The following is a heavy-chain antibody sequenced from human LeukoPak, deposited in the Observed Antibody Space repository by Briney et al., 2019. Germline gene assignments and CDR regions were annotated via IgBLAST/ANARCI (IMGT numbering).Heavy chain of an antibody. CDR2: ISSSSSYI. V-gene: IGHV3-21*01. J-gene: IGHJ6*02. CDR3: ARYYDFWSGYYTGYYYYGMDV. CDR1: GFTFSTFH. Sequence: GGSLRLSCTASGFTFSTFHVHWVRQAPGKGLEWVSSISSSSSYIYYADSVKGRFTISRDNAKNSLYLQMNSLRAEDTAVYYCARYYDFWSGYYTGYYYYGMDVWGQGTTVTVSS. D-gene: IGHD3-3*01.